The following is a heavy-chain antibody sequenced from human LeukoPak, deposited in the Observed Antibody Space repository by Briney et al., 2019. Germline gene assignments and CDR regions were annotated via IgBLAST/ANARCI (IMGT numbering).Heavy chain of an antibody. Sequence: GGSLRLSCAASGFTFSSYAMHRVRQAPGKGLEWVAVISYDGSNKYYADSVKGRFTISRDNSKNTLYLQMNSLRAEDTAVYYCARAPGYSSSWAYFDYWGQGTLVTVSS. CDR2: ISYDGSNK. D-gene: IGHD6-13*01. CDR3: ARAPGYSSSWAYFDY. V-gene: IGHV3-30-3*01. CDR1: GFTFSSYA. J-gene: IGHJ4*02.